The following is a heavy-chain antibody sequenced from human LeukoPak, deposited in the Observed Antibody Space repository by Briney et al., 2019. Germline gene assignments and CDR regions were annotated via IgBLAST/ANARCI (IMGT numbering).Heavy chain of an antibody. CDR2: ISDSGGST. CDR3: AKDTSIGRYCTNGVCSPFDY. D-gene: IGHD2-8*01. V-gene: IGHV3-23*01. J-gene: IGHJ4*02. Sequence: AGGSLRLSCAASGFTFSSYAMSWVRQAPGKGLEWVSAISDSGGSTYDADSVKGRFTISRDNSKNTLYLQMNSLRAGDTAVYYCAKDTSIGRYCTNGVCSPFDYWGQGTLVTVSS. CDR1: GFTFSSYA.